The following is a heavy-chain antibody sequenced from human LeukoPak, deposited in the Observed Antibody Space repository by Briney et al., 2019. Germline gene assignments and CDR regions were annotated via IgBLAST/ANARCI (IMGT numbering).Heavy chain of an antibody. V-gene: IGHV4-39*07. Sequence: PSETLSLTCTVSGGSISSSSYYWGWIRQPPGKGLEWIGSIYYSGSTYYNPSLRSRVTISLDTSKNQFSLKLSSVTAADTAVYYCARARKDNGYFDLSYFDYWGQGILVAVSS. J-gene: IGHJ4*02. CDR3: ARARKDNGYFDLSYFDY. CDR1: GGSISSSSYY. CDR2: IYYSGST. D-gene: IGHD3-9*01.